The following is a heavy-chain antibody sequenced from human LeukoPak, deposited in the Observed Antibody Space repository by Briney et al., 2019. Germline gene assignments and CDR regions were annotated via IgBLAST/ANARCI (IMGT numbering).Heavy chain of an antibody. D-gene: IGHD3-10*02. CDR1: GFTVSSNY. CDR2: IYSGGST. J-gene: IGHJ6*04. CDR3: AELGITMIGGV. V-gene: IGHV3-53*01. Sequence: GGSLRLSCAASGFTVSSNYMSWVRQAPGKGLEWVSVIYSGGSTYYADSVKGRFTISRDNAKNSLYLQMNSLRAEETAVYYCAELGITMIGGVWGKGTTVTMSS.